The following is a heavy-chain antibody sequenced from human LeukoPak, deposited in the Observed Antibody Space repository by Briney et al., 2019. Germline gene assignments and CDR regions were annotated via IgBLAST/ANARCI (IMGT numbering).Heavy chain of an antibody. CDR2: IYDSGSP. CDR1: GGSISSSRYY. V-gene: IGHV4-39*01. D-gene: IGHD7-27*01. J-gene: IGHJ2*01. CDR3: ARRPGYWYFDL. Sequence: KPSETPSLTCPVPGGSISSSRYYWGWIPQPPGKGLEWIGSIYDSGSPYYNPSLKSRVTMSVGTSKNQFSLKLRSVTAPYTTVYYCARRPGYWYFDLWGRGALVTVSS.